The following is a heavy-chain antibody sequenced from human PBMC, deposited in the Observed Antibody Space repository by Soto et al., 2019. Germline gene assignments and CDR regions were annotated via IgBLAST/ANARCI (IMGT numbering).Heavy chain of an antibody. Sequence: SETLSLTCTVSGGSISSGGYYWSWIRQHPGKGLEWIGYIYYSGSTYYNPPLKSRVTISVDTSKNQFSLKLSSVTAADTAVYYCARGLYSSSFNWFDPWGQGTLVTVSS. V-gene: IGHV4-31*03. J-gene: IGHJ5*02. D-gene: IGHD6-13*01. CDR3: ARGLYSSSFNWFDP. CDR1: GGSISSGGYY. CDR2: IYYSGST.